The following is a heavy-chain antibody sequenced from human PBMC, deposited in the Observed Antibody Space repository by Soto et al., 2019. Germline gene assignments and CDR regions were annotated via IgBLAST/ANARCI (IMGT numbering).Heavy chain of an antibody. Sequence: QVQLVQSGAEVKEPGASVKVSCKASGYTFTNHWIHWVRQAPGQGLEWMGVINPTGDRTVYAQKFQGRFSMTTDTSTGTVDMELSSLSSEDTAVYYCARDHSVSSSDYSDWWFDPWGRGTLVAVSS. CDR2: INPTGDRT. V-gene: IGHV1-46*01. CDR3: ARDHSVSSSDYSDWWFDP. D-gene: IGHD4-17*01. J-gene: IGHJ5*02. CDR1: GYTFTNHW.